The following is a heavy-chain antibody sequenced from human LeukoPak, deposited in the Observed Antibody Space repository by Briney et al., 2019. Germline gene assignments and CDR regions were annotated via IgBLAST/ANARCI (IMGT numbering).Heavy chain of an antibody. V-gene: IGHV4-4*07. CDR3: ARALSDNQAFDI. Sequence: TSETLSLTCIVSGGSITSYSWGWIRQPAGKGLEWIGRLSPTGSFTYSPSLKSRVTMSVDTSKNHFSLKLNSVTAADTAVYYCARALSDNQAFDIWGQGTVVTVSS. J-gene: IGHJ3*02. D-gene: IGHD1-14*01. CDR1: GGSITSYS. CDR2: LSPTGSF.